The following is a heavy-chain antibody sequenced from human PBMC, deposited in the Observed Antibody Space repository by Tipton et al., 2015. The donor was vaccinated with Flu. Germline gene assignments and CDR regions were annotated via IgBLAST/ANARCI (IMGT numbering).Heavy chain of an antibody. V-gene: IGHV3-64*01. CDR3: ARGRKEWETGTHDGGGGL. Sequence: SLRLSCTASGFTFDSYAMYWVRQAPGKGLQCLAGISFNGRETSYANSVRGRFTISRDDSKETLYLQMDSLRPEDMAVYYCARGRKEWETGTHDGGGGLWGQGTLVIVSS. CDR1: GFTFDSYA. CDR2: ISFNGRET. D-gene: IGHD1-26*01. J-gene: IGHJ4*02.